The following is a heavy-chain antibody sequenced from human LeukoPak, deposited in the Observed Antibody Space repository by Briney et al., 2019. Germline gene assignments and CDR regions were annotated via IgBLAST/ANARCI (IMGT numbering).Heavy chain of an antibody. Sequence: GEPLKISCKGSGYSFASYYIGWVRQMTGKGLEWMGIIYPGDSDTRYSPSFQGQVTISADKSISTAYLQWSSLKASDTAMYYCARRLIAAAGVDYWGQGTLVTVSS. CDR1: GYSFASYY. V-gene: IGHV5-51*01. D-gene: IGHD6-13*01. CDR2: IYPGDSDT. CDR3: ARRLIAAAGVDY. J-gene: IGHJ4*02.